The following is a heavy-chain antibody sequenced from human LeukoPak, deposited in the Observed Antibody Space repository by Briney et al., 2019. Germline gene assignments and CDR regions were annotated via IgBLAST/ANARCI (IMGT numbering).Heavy chain of an antibody. CDR1: GASIVSTAYY. D-gene: IGHD2-21*01. J-gene: IGHJ4*02. Sequence: SETLSLTCPVSGASIVSTAYYWVWIRHPPGKGLEWIGTIYYSGSTYFNPSLKIRVTISVDTSKNQFSLKLSSVTAADAAVYYCAVGVIADGVVDYWGQGTLVTVSS. V-gene: IGHV4-39*07. CDR3: AVGVIADGVVDY. CDR2: IYYSGST.